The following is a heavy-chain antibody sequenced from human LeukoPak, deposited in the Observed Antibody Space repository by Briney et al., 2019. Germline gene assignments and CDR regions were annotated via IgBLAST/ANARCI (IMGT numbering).Heavy chain of an antibody. D-gene: IGHD3-9*01. V-gene: IGHV3-30*18. CDR2: ISYDGSNK. CDR3: AKPTLRYFDWSPIDY. Sequence: SGGSLRLSCAASGFTFSSYSMNWVRQAPGKGLEWVAVISYDGSNKYYADSVKGRFTISRDNSKNTLYLQMNSLRAEDTAVYYCAKPTLRYFDWSPIDYWGQGTLVTVSS. J-gene: IGHJ4*02. CDR1: GFTFSSYS.